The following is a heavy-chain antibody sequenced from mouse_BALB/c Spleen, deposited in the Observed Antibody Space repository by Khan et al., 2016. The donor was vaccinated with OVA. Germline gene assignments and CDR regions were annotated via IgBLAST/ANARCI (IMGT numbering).Heavy chain of an antibody. CDR3: AKENSGGSSHYAIDY. CDR1: GHTFTSYW. V-gene: IGHV1S41*01. J-gene: IGHJ4*01. D-gene: IGHD1-1*01. CDR2: ISPGSGTP. Sequence: DLVKPGASVKLSCKASGHTFTSYWINWIKQRPGQGLEWIGRISPGSGTPNYNEMFKGKATLTVDTSSSTAYIQLSSLSSEDSAVSFCAKENSGGSSHYAIDYWGQGTSVTASS.